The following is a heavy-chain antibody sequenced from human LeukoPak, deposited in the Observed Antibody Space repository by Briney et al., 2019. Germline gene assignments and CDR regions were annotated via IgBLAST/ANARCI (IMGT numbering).Heavy chain of an antibody. J-gene: IGHJ6*02. D-gene: IGHD5-18*01. Sequence: GGSLRLSCAASGFTFSSYAMHWVRQAPGKGLEWVAVISYDGSNKYYADSVKGRFTISRDNSKNTLYLQMNSLRAEDTAVYFCSTGVHTAMTNYYYYGMDVWGQGTTVTVSS. CDR1: GFTFSSYA. CDR2: ISYDGSNK. CDR3: STGVHTAMTNYYYYGMDV. V-gene: IGHV3-30*14.